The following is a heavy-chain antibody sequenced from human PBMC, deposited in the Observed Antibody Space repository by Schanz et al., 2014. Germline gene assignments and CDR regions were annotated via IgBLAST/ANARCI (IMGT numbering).Heavy chain of an antibody. CDR1: RFAFSNCG. V-gene: IGHV3-30*02. CDR2: IRYDASNE. D-gene: IGHD3-16*01. CDR3: AKALKPYIASRNGLDV. Sequence: QAQLVESGGGVVQPGGSLRLSCAASRFAFSNCGMHWVRQDPGKGLEWVAFIRYDASNEYYADSVKGRFTISRDNSKNTLYLQMNSLRPDDTAVYYCAKALKPYIASRNGLDVEGHGTTVTVSS. J-gene: IGHJ6*02.